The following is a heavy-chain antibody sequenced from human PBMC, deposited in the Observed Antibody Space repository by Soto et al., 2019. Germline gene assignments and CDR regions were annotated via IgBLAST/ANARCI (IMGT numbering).Heavy chain of an antibody. D-gene: IGHD3-3*01. CDR2: IYHSGST. Sequence: SETLSLTCAVSGGSISSGGYSWSWIRQPPGKGLEWIGYIYHSGSTYYNPSLKSRVTISVDRSKNQFSLKLSSVTAADTAVYYCASGYYDFWSGYSTQRYYHYYGMDVWGQGTTVTVSS. J-gene: IGHJ6*02. CDR1: GGSISSGGYS. CDR3: ASGYYDFWSGYSTQRYYHYYGMDV. V-gene: IGHV4-30-2*01.